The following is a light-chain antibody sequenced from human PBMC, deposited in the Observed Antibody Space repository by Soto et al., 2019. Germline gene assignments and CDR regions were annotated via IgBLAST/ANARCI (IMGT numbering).Light chain of an antibody. V-gene: IGLV2-8*01. CDR1: SSDFGGYNY. J-gene: IGLJ1*01. Sequence: QSVLTQPPSASGSPGQSVTISCTGTSSDFGGYNYVSWYQQHPGKAPKLMIYEVSKRPSGVPDRFSGSKSGNTASLTVSGLQAEDEADYYCSSYAGSNNFRVFGPGTKVTVL. CDR3: SSYAGSNNFRV. CDR2: EVS.